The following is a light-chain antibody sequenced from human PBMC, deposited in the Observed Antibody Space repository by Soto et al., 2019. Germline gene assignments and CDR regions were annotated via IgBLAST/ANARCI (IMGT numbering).Light chain of an antibody. J-gene: IGKJ3*01. CDR2: YTS. CDR1: RTVSTN. CDR3: QQYNNRPPGAT. Sequence: DIVMTQSPATLSVSPGERATLSCRASRTVSTNLAWYQQKPGQAPRLLIYYTSTRATGIPASFSGSGSGKDFTRTFGSLQSEDFGVYYWQQYNNRPPGATFGRGTKVEIK. V-gene: IGKV3-15*01.